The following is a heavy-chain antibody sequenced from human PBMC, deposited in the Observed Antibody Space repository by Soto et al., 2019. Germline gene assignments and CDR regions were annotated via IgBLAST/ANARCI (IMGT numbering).Heavy chain of an antibody. D-gene: IGHD6-19*01. J-gene: IGHJ3*02. CDR3: ASWGGSGWYAFDI. CDR2: IYHSGST. Sequence: SETLSLTCAVSGGSISSSNWWSWVRQPPGKGLEWIGEIYHSGSTNYNPSLKSRVTISVDKSKNQFSLKLSSVTAADTAVYYCASWGGSGWYAFDIWGQGTMVTVSS. CDR1: GGSISSSNW. V-gene: IGHV4-4*02.